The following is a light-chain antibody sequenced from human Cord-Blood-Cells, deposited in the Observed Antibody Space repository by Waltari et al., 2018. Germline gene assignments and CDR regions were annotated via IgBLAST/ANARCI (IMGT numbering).Light chain of an antibody. J-gene: IGKJ2*01. CDR1: QRLLHSDGKAY. Sequence: DIVMTQTPLSLSGTPGQPACISCKSSQRLLHSDGKAYLYWYLQKPGKPPHLLSYEVSNRFSGVPDRFSGSGSGTEFTLKISRVEAEDVGVYYCMQSIQLPGTAYYTFGQGTKLEIK. V-gene: IGKV2D-29*01. CDR3: MQSIQLPGTAYYT. CDR2: EVS.